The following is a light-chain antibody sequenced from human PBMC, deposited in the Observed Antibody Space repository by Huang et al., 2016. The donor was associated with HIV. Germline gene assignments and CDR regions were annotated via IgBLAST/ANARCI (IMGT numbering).Light chain of an antibody. J-gene: IGKJ2*01. Sequence: ETVMTQSPATLSVSVGARATLSCRASQSVSSSLAWCQQKPGQAPRVLIYGASARATGVPARFSGSGSGTEFTLTISSLQSEDLALYFCQQSNQWPPTFGQGTKLEIK. CDR3: QQSNQWPPT. V-gene: IGKV3-15*01. CDR1: QSVSSS. CDR2: GAS.